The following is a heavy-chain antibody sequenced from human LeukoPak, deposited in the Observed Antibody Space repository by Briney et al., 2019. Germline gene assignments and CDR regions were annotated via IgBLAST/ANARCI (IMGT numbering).Heavy chain of an antibody. CDR1: GFTFSSYA. Sequence: GGSLRLSCAASGFTFSSYAIHWLRQAPAKGLEWVAVISYDGINKYYADSLKGRFTISRDNSKNTVYLQMNSLRAEDTAVYYCARGKFYYETGGRIRGDWFDPWGQGTLVTVSS. V-gene: IGHV3-30*04. J-gene: IGHJ5*02. CDR3: ARGKFYYETGGRIRGDWFDP. CDR2: ISYDGINK. D-gene: IGHD2-8*02.